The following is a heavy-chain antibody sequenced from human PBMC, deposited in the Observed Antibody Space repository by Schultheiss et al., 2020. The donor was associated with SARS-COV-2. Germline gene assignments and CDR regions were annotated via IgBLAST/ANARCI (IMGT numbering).Heavy chain of an antibody. J-gene: IGHJ4*02. V-gene: IGHV3-33*05. CDR3: AKEHSSSSLWYFDS. CDR2: ISYDGSKE. CDR1: GFTFSSYG. Sequence: GGSLRLSCAASGFTFSSYGMHWVRQAPGKGLDWVAVISYDGSKEYYADSVKGRFTISRDNSKNTLYLQMNSLRAEDTAVYYCAKEHSSSSLWYFDSWGQGTLVTVSS. D-gene: IGHD6-6*01.